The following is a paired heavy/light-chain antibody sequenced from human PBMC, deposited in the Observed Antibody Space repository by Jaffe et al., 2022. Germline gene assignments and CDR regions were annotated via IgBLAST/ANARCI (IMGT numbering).Light chain of an antibody. J-gene: IGLJ1*01. V-gene: IGLV3-1*01. CDR1: KLGDKY. Sequence: SYELTQPPSVSVSPGQTASITCSGDKLGDKYACWYQQKPGQSPVLVIYQDSKRPSGIPERFSGSNSGNTATLTISGTQAMDEADYYCQAWDSSTYNYVFGTGTKVTVL. CDR3: QAWDSSTYNYV. CDR2: QDS.
Heavy chain of an antibody. V-gene: IGHV4-61*02. Sequence: QVQLQESGPGLVKPSQTLSLTCTVSGGSISSGSYYWSWIRQPAGKGLEWIGRIYTSGSTNYNPSLKSRVTISVDTSKNQFSLKLSSVTAADTAVYYCARDAPDYYGSGSYYTMAGYYYYYYYMDVWGKGTTVTVSS. CDR2: IYTSGST. CDR3: ARDAPDYYGSGSYYTMAGYYYYYYYMDV. J-gene: IGHJ6*03. D-gene: IGHD3-10*01. CDR1: GGSISSGSYY.